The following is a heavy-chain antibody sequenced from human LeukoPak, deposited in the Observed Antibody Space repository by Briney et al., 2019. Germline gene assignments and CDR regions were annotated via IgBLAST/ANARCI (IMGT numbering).Heavy chain of an antibody. CDR2: IIPIFGTA. J-gene: IGHJ4*02. Sequence: ASVKVSCKASGGTFSSYAISWVRQAPGQGLEWMGGIIPIFGTANYAQKFQGRVTITTDESTSTAYMELSSLRSEDTGVYYCAREDTAMAFDYWGQGTLVTVSS. D-gene: IGHD5-18*01. V-gene: IGHV1-69*05. CDR1: GGTFSSYA. CDR3: AREDTAMAFDY.